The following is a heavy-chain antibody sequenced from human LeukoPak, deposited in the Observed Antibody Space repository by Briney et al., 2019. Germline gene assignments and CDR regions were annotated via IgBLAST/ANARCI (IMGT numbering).Heavy chain of an antibody. Sequence: GGSLRLSCGASGFTFSNSAMTWVRQAPGKGLEWVSSITNSGANTYYADSVKGRFTISRDNSMDTLYLQMNSLRAEDTAVYYCAKRGYYYDSSAYYYFDYWGQGTLVTVSS. J-gene: IGHJ4*02. CDR2: ITNSGANT. CDR1: GFTFSNSA. V-gene: IGHV3-23*01. D-gene: IGHD3-22*01. CDR3: AKRGYYYDSSAYYYFDY.